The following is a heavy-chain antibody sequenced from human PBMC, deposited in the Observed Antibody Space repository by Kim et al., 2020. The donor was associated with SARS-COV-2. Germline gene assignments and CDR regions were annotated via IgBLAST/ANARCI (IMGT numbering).Heavy chain of an antibody. D-gene: IGHD5-12*01. Sequence: IHYSDPANGRFTSSRDNARNSVSMQMNNVRDEDTAVYYCARGWLQNSFDYWGQGTPVTVSS. CDR2: I. V-gene: IGHV3-48*02. CDR3: ARGWLQNSFDY. J-gene: IGHJ4*02.